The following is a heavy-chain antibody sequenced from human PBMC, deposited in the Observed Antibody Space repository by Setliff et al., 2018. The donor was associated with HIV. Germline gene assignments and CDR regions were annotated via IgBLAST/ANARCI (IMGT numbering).Heavy chain of an antibody. Sequence: GGSLRLSCAASGLSVSGNYMSWVRQAPGKGLEWVAVIYSGGSTYYADSVKGRFTISRDNSKNTVYLQMNSLRAEDTAVYFCARGEGHYCYYMDIWGKGTTVTVSS. D-gene: IGHD3-16*01. CDR3: ARGEGHYCYYMDI. CDR2: IYSGGST. CDR1: GLSVSGNY. V-gene: IGHV3-53*01. J-gene: IGHJ6*03.